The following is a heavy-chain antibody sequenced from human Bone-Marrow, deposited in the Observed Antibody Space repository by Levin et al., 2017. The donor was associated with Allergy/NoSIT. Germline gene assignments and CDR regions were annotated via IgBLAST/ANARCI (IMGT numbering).Heavy chain of an antibody. D-gene: IGHD1-26*01. Sequence: GESLKISCAASGFTFSSYAMSWVRQAPGKGLEWVSAISGSGGSTYYADSVKGRFTISRDNSKNTLYLQMNSLRAEDTAVYYCAKADQSGSYSCFDYWGQGTVVTVSS. CDR1: GFTFSSYA. CDR3: AKADQSGSYSCFDY. V-gene: IGHV3-23*01. J-gene: IGHJ4*02. CDR2: ISGSGGST.